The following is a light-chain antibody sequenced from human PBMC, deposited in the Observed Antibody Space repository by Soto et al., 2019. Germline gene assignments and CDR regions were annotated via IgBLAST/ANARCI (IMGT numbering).Light chain of an antibody. Sequence: QSALTQPASVSGSPGQSITISCTGTSSDVGGFTYVSWYQQYPGKAPKLMIYEVSNRPSGVSNRFSGSKSGNTASLTVSGLQAEDEADYSCCSYAGTYTQWVFGGGTKLTVL. V-gene: IGLV2-14*01. CDR2: EVS. CDR1: SSDVGGFTY. J-gene: IGLJ3*02. CDR3: CSYAGTYTQWV.